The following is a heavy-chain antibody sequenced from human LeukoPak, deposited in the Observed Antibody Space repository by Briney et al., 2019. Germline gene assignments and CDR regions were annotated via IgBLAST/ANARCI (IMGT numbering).Heavy chain of an antibody. D-gene: IGHD5-12*01. J-gene: IGHJ4*02. Sequence: ASVKVSCKASGYTFTGYYMHWVRQAPGQGLEWMGWINPNSGGTNYAQKFQGRVTMTRDTSISTAYMELSRLRSDDTAVYYCAGDSYSGYEGFDYWGQGTLVTVSS. CDR1: GYTFTGYY. V-gene: IGHV1-2*02. CDR3: AGDSYSGYEGFDY. CDR2: INPNSGGT.